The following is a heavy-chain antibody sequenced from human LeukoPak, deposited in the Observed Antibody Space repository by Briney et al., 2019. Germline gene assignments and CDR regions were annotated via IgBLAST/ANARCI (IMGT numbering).Heavy chain of an antibody. D-gene: IGHD3-3*01. CDR2: ISGSGGST. CDR1: GFTFSSYA. Sequence: GGSLRLSCAASGFTFSSYAMSWVRQAPGKGLEWVSDISGSGGSTYYADSVKGRFTISRYNSKNTLYLQMNSLRAEDTAVYYCAKDRLRFALATSDYWGKGTLVTVSS. J-gene: IGHJ4*02. V-gene: IGHV3-23*01. CDR3: AKDRLRFALATSDY.